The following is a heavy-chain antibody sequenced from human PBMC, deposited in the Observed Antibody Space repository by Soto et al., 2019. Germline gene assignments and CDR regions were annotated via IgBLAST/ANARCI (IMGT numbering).Heavy chain of an antibody. CDR1: GGSISSYY. CDR2: IYYSGST. J-gene: IGHJ4*02. V-gene: IGHV4-59*01. Sequence: SATLSLTCTVFGGSISSYYWSWIRQPPRTVLEWIGYIYYSGSTNYNPSLKSRVTLSVYTSKYQFSLKLSSVTAADTAVYYCARVTWYCSSTSCSCYFDYWGQGTLVTVS. CDR3: ARVTWYCSSTSCSCYFDY. D-gene: IGHD2-2*01.